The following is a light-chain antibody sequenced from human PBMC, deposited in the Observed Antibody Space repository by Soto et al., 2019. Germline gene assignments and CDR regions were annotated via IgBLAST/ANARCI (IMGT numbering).Light chain of an antibody. CDR3: QQYYSFPLT. Sequence: TQMSQSPSSLSASVGDRITITCRASQNINNFLNWYHQKPGRTPKLLVFAASTLQSGVPSRFSGSGSGTDFTLTISCLQSEDFATYYCQQYYSFPLTFGGGTKVDIK. CDR2: AAS. CDR1: QNINNF. V-gene: IGKV1-39*01. J-gene: IGKJ4*01.